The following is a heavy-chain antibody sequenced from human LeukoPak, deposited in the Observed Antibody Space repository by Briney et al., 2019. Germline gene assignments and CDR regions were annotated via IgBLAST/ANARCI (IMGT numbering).Heavy chain of an antibody. CDR1: GYTFTGYY. V-gene: IGHV1-2*02. Sequence: ASVTVSCKASGYTFTGYYMHWVRQAPGQGLEWMGWINPNSGGTNYAQKFQGRVTMTRDTSISTAYMELSRLRSDDTAVYYCARSYWYYYDSSGYPFDYWGQGTLVTVSS. D-gene: IGHD3-22*01. CDR2: INPNSGGT. CDR3: ARSYWYYYDSSGYPFDY. J-gene: IGHJ4*02.